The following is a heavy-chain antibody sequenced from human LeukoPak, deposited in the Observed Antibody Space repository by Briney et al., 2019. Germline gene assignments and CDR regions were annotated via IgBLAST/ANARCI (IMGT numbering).Heavy chain of an antibody. J-gene: IGHJ6*02. CDR2: INHSGST. V-gene: IGHV4-34*01. D-gene: IGHD3-10*01. Sequence: SETLSLTCAVYGGSFNGYYWSWIRQPPGKGLEWIGEINHSGSTNYNPSLESRVTISVDTSKNQFSLKLSSVTAADTAVYYCATTPAGSGSLGMDVWGQGTTVTVSS. CDR1: GGSFNGYY. CDR3: ATTPAGSGSLGMDV.